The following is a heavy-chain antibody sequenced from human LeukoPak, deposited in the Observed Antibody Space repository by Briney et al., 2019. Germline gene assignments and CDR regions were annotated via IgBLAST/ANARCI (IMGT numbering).Heavy chain of an antibody. CDR3: AKDLGRRYFDWLCDY. CDR1: GFTFSSYG. Sequence: GGSLRLSCAASGFTFSSYGMHWVRQAPGKGLEWVAVISYDGSNKYYADSVKGRFTISRGNSKNTLYLQMNSLRAEDTAVYYCAKDLGRRYFDWLCDYWGQGTLVTVSS. J-gene: IGHJ4*02. CDR2: ISYDGSNK. D-gene: IGHD3-9*01. V-gene: IGHV3-30*18.